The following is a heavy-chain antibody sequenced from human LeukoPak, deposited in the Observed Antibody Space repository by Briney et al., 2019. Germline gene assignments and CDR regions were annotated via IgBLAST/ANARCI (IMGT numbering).Heavy chain of an antibody. Sequence: HGGSLRLSCAASGFTVSSNYMSWVRQAPGKGLEWVSVIYSGTSTYYADSVKGRFTVSRDNSKNTLYLQMNSLRAEDTAVYYCARRYGDYWYFDLWGRGTLVTVSS. J-gene: IGHJ2*01. D-gene: IGHD4-17*01. CDR1: GFTVSSNY. CDR2: IYSGTST. CDR3: ARRYGDYWYFDL. V-gene: IGHV3-66*01.